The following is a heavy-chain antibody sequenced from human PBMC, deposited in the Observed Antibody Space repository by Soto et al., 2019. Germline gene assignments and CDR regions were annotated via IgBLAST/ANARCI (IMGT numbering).Heavy chain of an antibody. V-gene: IGHV3-23*01. Sequence: EVQLLESGGGLVQPGGSLRLSCAASGFTFSNYAMTWVRQAPGKGLEWVSTISGSGDNTYYADSVRGRFTISRDNSKNTLNLQMNSLTADDTAGYYCAKRPLAARHTDYWGQGTLVTVSS. CDR1: GFTFSNYA. CDR2: ISGSGDNT. D-gene: IGHD6-6*01. CDR3: AKRPLAARHTDY. J-gene: IGHJ4*02.